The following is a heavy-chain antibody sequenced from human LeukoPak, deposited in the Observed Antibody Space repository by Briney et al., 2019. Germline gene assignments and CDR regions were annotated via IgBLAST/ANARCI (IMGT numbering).Heavy chain of an antibody. Sequence: KSSETLSLTCAVYGGSFSGYYWSWIRQPPGKGLEWIGEINHSGSTNYNPSLKSRVTISVDTSKNQFSLKLSSVTTADTAIYYCARGGGYTAEFDFWGQGTLVTVSS. CDR1: GGSFSGYY. V-gene: IGHV4-34*01. CDR3: ARGGGYTAEFDF. J-gene: IGHJ4*02. D-gene: IGHD3-16*01. CDR2: INHSGST.